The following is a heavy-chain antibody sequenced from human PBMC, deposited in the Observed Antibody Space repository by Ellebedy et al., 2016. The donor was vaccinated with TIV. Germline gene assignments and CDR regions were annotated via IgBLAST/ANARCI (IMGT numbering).Heavy chain of an antibody. D-gene: IGHD2-15*01. CDR3: ARMMLAATDFDY. J-gene: IGHJ4*02. V-gene: IGHV3-30*01. CDR1: GFTFSSYA. CDR2: ISYDGSNK. Sequence: GESLKISCAASGFTFSSYAMHWVRQAPGKGLEWVAVISYDGSNKYYADSVKGRFTISRDNSKNMLYLQMNSLRAEDTAVYYCARMMLAATDFDYWGQGTLVTVSS.